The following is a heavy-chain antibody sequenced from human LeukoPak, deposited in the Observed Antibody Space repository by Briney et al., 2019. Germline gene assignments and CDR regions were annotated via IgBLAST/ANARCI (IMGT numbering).Heavy chain of an antibody. CDR3: ARDIVVVVAATRPIYYYYGMDV. V-gene: IGHV3-33*01. CDR1: GFTFSSYG. Sequence: GGSLRLSCAASGFTFSSYGMHWVRQAPGKGLEWVAVIWYDGSNKCYADSVKGRFTISRDNSKNTLYLQMNSLRAEDTAVYYCARDIVVVVAATRPIYYYYGMDVWGKGTTVTVSS. D-gene: IGHD2-15*01. CDR2: IWYDGSNK. J-gene: IGHJ6*04.